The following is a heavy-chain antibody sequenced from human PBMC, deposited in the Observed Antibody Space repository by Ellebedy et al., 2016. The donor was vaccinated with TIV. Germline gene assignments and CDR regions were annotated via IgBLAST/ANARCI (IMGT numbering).Heavy chain of an antibody. CDR1: GDSVSNDRAV. CDR2: TYYRSKWYD. J-gene: IGHJ5*02. Sequence: SQTLSLTCXISGDSVSNDRAVWNWIRQSPSRGLEWLGKTYYRSKWYDEYAVSVRGRITINPDTSKNQFSLHLNSVTPDDTAVYYCAREGTMIRGIKNWFDPWGQGTLVIVSS. V-gene: IGHV6-1*01. D-gene: IGHD3-10*01. CDR3: AREGTMIRGIKNWFDP.